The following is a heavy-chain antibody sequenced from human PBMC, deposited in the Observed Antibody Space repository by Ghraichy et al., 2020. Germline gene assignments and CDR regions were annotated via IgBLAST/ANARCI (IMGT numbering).Heavy chain of an antibody. Sequence: GGSLRLSCAASGFILSDYEMSWVRQSPGRGLEWVSYISISGGNIYYADSVKGRFTISRDNAKNSLFLQMNSLRAEDTAVYYCARDGSDSGVRVEYWGQGTLVTVSS. J-gene: IGHJ4*02. D-gene: IGHD4-17*01. CDR3: ARDGSDSGVRVEY. CDR2: ISISGGNI. CDR1: GFILSDYE. V-gene: IGHV3-48*03.